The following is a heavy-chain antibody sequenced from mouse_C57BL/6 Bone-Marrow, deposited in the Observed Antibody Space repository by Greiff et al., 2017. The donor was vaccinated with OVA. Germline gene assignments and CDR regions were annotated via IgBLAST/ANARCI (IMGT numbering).Heavy chain of an antibody. CDR2: IYPGDGDT. Sequence: QVQLQQPGPELVKPGASVKISCKASGYAFSSSWMNWVKQRPGKGLEWIGRIYPGDGDTNYNGKFKGKATLTADKSSSTAYMQLSSLTSEDSAVYFCARDDYVRAWFAYWGQGTLVTVSA. CDR3: ARDDYVRAWFAY. CDR1: GYAFSSSW. D-gene: IGHD1-1*02. J-gene: IGHJ3*01. V-gene: IGHV1-82*01.